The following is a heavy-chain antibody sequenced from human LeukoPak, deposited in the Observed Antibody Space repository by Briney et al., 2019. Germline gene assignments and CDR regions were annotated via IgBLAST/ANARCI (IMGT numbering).Heavy chain of an antibody. CDR3: ARYNDGAFHFDY. CDR2: INPNSGGT. CDR1: GYTFTGYY. J-gene: IGHJ4*02. V-gene: IGHV1-2*02. D-gene: IGHD1-1*01. Sequence: ASVKVSCRTSGYTFTGYYMHWVRQAPGQGLEWMGWINPNSGGTDYAQKFQGRVTMTRDTSISTAYTELSRLTSDDTAVYYCARYNDGAFHFDYWGQGTLVTVSS.